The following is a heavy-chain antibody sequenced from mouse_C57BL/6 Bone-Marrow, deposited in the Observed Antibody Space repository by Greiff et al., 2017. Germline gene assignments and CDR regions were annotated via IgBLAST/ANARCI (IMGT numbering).Heavy chain of an antibody. CDR3: AREVPYYYAMDY. CDR1: GYSITSGYY. J-gene: IGHJ4*01. CDR2: ISYDGSN. V-gene: IGHV3-6*01. Sequence: DVQLQESGPGLVKPSQSLSLTCSVTGYSITSGYYWNWIRQFPGNKLEWMGYISYDGSNNYNPSLKNRISITRDTSKNQFFLKLNSVTTEDTATYYCAREVPYYYAMDYWGQGTSVTVSS.